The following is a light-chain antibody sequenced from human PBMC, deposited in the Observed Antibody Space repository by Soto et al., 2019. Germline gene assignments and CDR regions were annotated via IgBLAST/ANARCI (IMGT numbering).Light chain of an antibody. V-gene: IGKV1-17*01. J-gene: IGKJ1*01. Sequence: DIQMTQSPSSLSASVGDRVTITCRASQDIRSDLGWYQQKPGKAPKRLIYAASRLQSGVPSRFSAGGSGTEFILTISSLQPEDFATYYCQQCANWPPKWTFGQGTKVEMK. CDR1: QDIRSD. CDR3: QQCANWPPKWT. CDR2: AAS.